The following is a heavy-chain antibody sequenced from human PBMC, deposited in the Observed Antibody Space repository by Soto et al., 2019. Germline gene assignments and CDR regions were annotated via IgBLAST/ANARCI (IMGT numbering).Heavy chain of an antibody. Sequence: EVQLVESGGDFVKPGGSLRVSCAVSGFSFSNAWMSWVRQAPGKGLEWVGRIKSRADGGTTDYTAPVKGRFTIPRDDSKNTVFLQMNSLKTEDTAVYYCTAHLGEFVPLDYWGQGTLVTVSS. CDR3: TAHLGEFVPLDY. D-gene: IGHD3-16*01. CDR2: IKSRADGGTT. V-gene: IGHV3-15*01. CDR1: GFSFSNAW. J-gene: IGHJ4*02.